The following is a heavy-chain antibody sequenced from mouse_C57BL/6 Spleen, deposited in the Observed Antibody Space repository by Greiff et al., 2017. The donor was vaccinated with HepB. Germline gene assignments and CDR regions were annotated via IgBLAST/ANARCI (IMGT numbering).Heavy chain of an antibody. D-gene: IGHD1-1*01. Sequence: QVQLQQSGAELVKPGASVKLSCKASGYTFTSYWMHWVKQRPGQGLEWIGMIHPNSGSTNYNEKFKSKATLTVDKSSSTASLQLRSLTSEDSAVYYCARWGTTVVAPLAMDYWGQGTSVTVSS. CDR3: ARWGTTVVAPLAMDY. V-gene: IGHV1-64*01. CDR2: IHPNSGST. J-gene: IGHJ4*01. CDR1: GYTFTSYW.